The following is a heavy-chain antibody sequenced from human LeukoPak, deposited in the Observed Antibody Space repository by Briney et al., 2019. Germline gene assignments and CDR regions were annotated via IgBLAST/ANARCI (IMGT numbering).Heavy chain of an antibody. CDR3: ARGLRSGSYSLVGY. D-gene: IGHD3-10*01. CDR1: GFTFDDYA. Sequence: GRSLRLSCAASGFTFDDYAMHWVRQAPGKGLEWVSGIGWNSGTIDYADSVKGRFTISRDNAKNSLYLQMNSLRAEDTAVYYCARGLRSGSYSLVGYWGQGTLVTVSS. V-gene: IGHV3-9*01. CDR2: IGWNSGTI. J-gene: IGHJ4*02.